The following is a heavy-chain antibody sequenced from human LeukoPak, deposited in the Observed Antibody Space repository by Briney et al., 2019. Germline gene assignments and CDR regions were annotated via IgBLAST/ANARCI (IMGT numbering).Heavy chain of an antibody. Sequence: PGGSLRLSCAASGFTFSSFGMHWVRQAPGKGLEWVAVISYDGSNKYYADSVKGRFTISRDNSKNTLYLQMNSLRAEDMAVYYCANQLSWNYFYYMDVWGKGTTVTVSS. CDR1: GFTFSSFG. J-gene: IGHJ6*03. D-gene: IGHD2-2*01. V-gene: IGHV3-30*18. CDR2: ISYDGSNK. CDR3: ANQLSWNYFYYMDV.